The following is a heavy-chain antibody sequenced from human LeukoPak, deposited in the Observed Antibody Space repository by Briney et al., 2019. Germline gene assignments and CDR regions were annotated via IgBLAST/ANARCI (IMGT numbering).Heavy chain of an antibody. V-gene: IGHV4-61*09. CDR3: TKGRGI. CDR1: GGSISSGSYD. CDR2: IYTSGSS. D-gene: IGHD3-10*01. Sequence: SETLSLTCTVSGGSISSGSYDWYWIRQPAGKGLEWIGHIYTSGSSNYSPSLKSRVTISVDTSKNQFSLKLTSVTAADTAVYYCTKGRGIWGQGTLLTVSS. J-gene: IGHJ4*02.